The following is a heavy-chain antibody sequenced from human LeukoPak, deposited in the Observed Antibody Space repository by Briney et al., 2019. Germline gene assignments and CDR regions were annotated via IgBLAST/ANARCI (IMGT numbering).Heavy chain of an antibody. J-gene: IGHJ3*02. V-gene: IGHV4-59*08. CDR1: GGSISSYY. Sequence: SETLSLTCTVSGGSISSYYWSWIRLPPGKGLEWIGYLSKSGNTNYSPSLKSRVTISVDTSKNQFSLKLTSVTAADTAIYYCARRITIVGAKGSFDIWGQGTMVTVSS. D-gene: IGHD1-26*01. CDR3: ARRITIVGAKGSFDI. CDR2: LSKSGNT.